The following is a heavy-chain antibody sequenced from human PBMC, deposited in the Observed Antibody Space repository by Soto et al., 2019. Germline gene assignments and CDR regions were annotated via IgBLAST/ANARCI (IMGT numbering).Heavy chain of an antibody. Sequence: VQLLQSETEVRRPGASVRVSCKASGYIFTNFGINWLRQATGQGLAWMGWRSTSKGAKQSAQKFQGRFTMTTDTSTNTAYMELTVLTSDDTAVYYWACEYYEGRGYYFWNFEIWGRGTLVTVSS. CDR2: RSTSKGAK. CDR1: GYIFTNFG. CDR3: ACEYYEGRGYYFWNFEI. D-gene: IGHD3-22*01. V-gene: IGHV1-18*01. J-gene: IGHJ2*01.